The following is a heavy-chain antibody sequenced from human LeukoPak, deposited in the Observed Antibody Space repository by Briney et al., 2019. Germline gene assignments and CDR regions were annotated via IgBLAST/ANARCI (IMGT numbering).Heavy chain of an antibody. D-gene: IGHD1-1*01. CDR1: GAPISSSY. J-gene: IGHJ6*03. Sequence: SETLSLTCTVSGAPISSSYWSWIRQPPGKGLEWIGYIYYTGSTNYNPSLKSRVTISVDMSKNQFSLQLSSVAAADTAAYYCARLGIYPIQGYNYNYHYMDVWAKGTTVTVSS. CDR3: ARLGIYPIQGYNYNYHYMDV. CDR2: IYYTGST. V-gene: IGHV4-59*08.